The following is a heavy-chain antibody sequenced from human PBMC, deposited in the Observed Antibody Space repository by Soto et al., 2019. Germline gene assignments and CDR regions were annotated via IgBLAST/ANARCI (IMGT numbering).Heavy chain of an antibody. CDR1: GFNFSNHA. CDR3: AKDLQFSGWLSAQTFDY. Sequence: PGGSLRLPWAVAGFNFSNHAIIWVRQAPGKGLECVSSITGSGDSTYYADSVKGRFTISRDKSKSTLYLQMNSLRAEDTAEYYCAKDLQFSGWLSAQTFDYWGQGTQVTVSS. J-gene: IGHJ4*03. CDR2: ITGSGDST. D-gene: IGHD6-19*01. V-gene: IGHV3-23*01.